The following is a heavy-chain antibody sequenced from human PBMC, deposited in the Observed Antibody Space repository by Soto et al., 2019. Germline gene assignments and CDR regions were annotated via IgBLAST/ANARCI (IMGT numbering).Heavy chain of an antibody. J-gene: IGHJ4*02. CDR2: ISGSGGST. CDR1: GFTFSSYA. CDR3: AKDPGHPKFRLGSFDY. V-gene: IGHV3-23*01. D-gene: IGHD2-8*02. Sequence: EVQLLESGGGLVQPGGSLRLSCAASGFTFSSYAMSWVRQAPGKGLEWVSAISGSGGSTYYADSVKGRFTISRDNSKNTLYLQMNSLRAEDTAVYYCAKDPGHPKFRLGSFDYWGQGTLVTVSS.